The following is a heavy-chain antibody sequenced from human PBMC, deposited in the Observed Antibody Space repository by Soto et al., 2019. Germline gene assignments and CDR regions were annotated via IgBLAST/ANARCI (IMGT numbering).Heavy chain of an antibody. CDR3: AKDLAEEVAARWDY. V-gene: IGHV3-23*01. CDR1: GFTFSSYA. J-gene: IGHJ4*02. Sequence: GGSLRLSCAASGFTFSSYAMSWVRQAPGKGLEWVSAISGSGGSTYYADSVKGRFTISRDNSTNTLYLQMNSLRAEDTAVYYCAKDLAEEVAARWDYWGQGTLVTVSS. D-gene: IGHD6-6*01. CDR2: ISGSGGST.